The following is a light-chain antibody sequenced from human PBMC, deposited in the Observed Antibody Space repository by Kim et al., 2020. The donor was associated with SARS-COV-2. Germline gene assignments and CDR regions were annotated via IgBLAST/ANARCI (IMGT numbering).Light chain of an antibody. CDR3: QQYGTSPLT. J-gene: IGKJ4*01. V-gene: IGKV3-20*01. CDR1: QSVSSSY. CDR2: GAS. Sequence: EIVLTQSPATLSLSPGERAALSCRASQSVSSSYLAWYQQKPGQAPRLLIYGASSRATGIPDRFSGSGSGTDFTLTITRLEPDDFAVYYCQQYGTSPLTLGGGTKVEI.